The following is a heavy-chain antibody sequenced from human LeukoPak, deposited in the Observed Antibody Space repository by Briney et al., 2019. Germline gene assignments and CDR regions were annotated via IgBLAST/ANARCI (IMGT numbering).Heavy chain of an antibody. V-gene: IGHV3-23*01. CDR3: ATTDYGILTGYDLFDY. CDR1: GFTFSSYA. Sequence: PGGSLRLSCAASGFTFSSYAMSRVRQAPGKGLEWVSAISGSGGSTYYADSVKGRFTISRDNSKNTLYLQMNSLRAEDTAVYYCATTDYGILTGYDLFDYWGRGTLVTVSS. D-gene: IGHD3-9*01. CDR2: ISGSGGST. J-gene: IGHJ4*02.